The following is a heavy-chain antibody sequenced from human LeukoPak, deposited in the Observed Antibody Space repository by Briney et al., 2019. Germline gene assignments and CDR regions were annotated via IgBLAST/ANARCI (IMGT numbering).Heavy chain of an antibody. V-gene: IGHV3-21*01. CDR3: ERGGGIQLWSTFDY. CDR1: GLTFSSYS. D-gene: IGHD5-18*01. Sequence: GGSLRLSCAPSGLTFSSYSTNWVRQAPGKGLEWVSSISSSSSYIYYADSVKGRFTISRDNAKNSLYLQMNSLRAEDTAVYYCERGGGIQLWSTFDYWGQGTLVTVSS. J-gene: IGHJ4*02. CDR2: ISSSSSYI.